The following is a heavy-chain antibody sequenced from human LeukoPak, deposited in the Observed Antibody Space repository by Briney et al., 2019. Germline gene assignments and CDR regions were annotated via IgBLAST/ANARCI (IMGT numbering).Heavy chain of an antibody. V-gene: IGHV3-7*05. CDR1: GFTFSSYW. J-gene: IGHJ4*02. D-gene: IGHD6-6*01. CDR3: ARIGYSSSSFDF. Sequence: GGSLRLSCAASGFTFSSYWMSWVRQAPGKGLEWVANIKQDGSVEYYVVSVKGRLTVSRDNAKESLYLQMNSLRAEDTAVYYCARIGYSSSSFDFWGQGTLVTVSS. CDR2: IKQDGSVE.